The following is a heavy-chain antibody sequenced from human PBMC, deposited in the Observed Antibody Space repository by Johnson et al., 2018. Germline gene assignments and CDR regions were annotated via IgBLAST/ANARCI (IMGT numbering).Heavy chain of an antibody. D-gene: IGHD4-11*01. CDR1: GFTFDDYG. CDR2: ITWNGGST. Sequence: VQLVESGGGVVRPGGSLRLSCAASGFTFDDYGMSWVRQGPGKGLEWVSGITWNGGSTGYTDSVKGRFTLSRDNAKNSLYLQMNSLRAEDTALYRCARVGRSKVTTELGACGIWGQGTMVTVSS. J-gene: IGHJ3*02. CDR3: ARVGRSKVTTELGACGI. V-gene: IGHV3-20*01.